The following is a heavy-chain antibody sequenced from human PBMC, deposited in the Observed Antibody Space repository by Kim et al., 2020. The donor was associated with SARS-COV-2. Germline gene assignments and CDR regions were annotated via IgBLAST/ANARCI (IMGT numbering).Heavy chain of an antibody. CDR2: INPSGGSA. J-gene: IGHJ6*02. CDR1: GYTFTSYY. V-gene: IGHV1-46*01. D-gene: IGHD6-19*01. CDR3: ARDLTTVAGIGDYYYVMSV. Sequence: ASVKVSCKASGYTFTSYYMHWVRQAPGQGLEWMGIINPSGGSANFAPKFQGRVTMTRDTSTSTVHVELSSLRAEDPAVYYCARDLTTVAGIGDYYYVMSVWGQGTRVTISS.